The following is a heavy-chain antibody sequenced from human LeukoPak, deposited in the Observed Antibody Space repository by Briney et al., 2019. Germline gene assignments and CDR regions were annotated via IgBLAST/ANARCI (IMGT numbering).Heavy chain of an antibody. V-gene: IGHV3-23*01. CDR1: GFTFSSYA. CDR3: AKDTSSGKYRTNGLCSPFDY. Sequence: GGSLTLSCAGPGFTFSSYAMSWVRQAPGQGLEWVSVISDSGDYTSYADSVRGRFTISRDNSRNTLYLQMISLRPEDTAVYYCAKDTSSGKYRTNGLCSPFDYWGQGTLVTVSS. J-gene: IGHJ4*02. CDR2: ISDSGDYT. D-gene: IGHD2-8*01.